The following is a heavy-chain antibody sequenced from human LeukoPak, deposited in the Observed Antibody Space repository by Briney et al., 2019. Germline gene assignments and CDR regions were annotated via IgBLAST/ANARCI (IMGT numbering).Heavy chain of an antibody. CDR3: AKTLTYYYDSSGYYILDY. J-gene: IGHJ4*02. CDR1: GFTFSSYA. CDR2: ISGSGGST. D-gene: IGHD3-22*01. V-gene: IGHV3-23*01. Sequence: PGGSLRLSCAASGFTFSSYAMSWVRQAPGKGLEWVSAISGSGGSTYYADSVKGRFTISRDNSKNTLYLQMNSLRAEDPAVYYCAKTLTYYYDSSGYYILDYWGQGTLVTVSS.